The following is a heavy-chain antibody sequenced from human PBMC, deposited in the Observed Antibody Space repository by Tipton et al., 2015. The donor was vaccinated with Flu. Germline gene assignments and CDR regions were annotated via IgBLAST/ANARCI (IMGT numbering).Heavy chain of an antibody. Sequence: TLSLTCTVSGGSISSSSYYWGWIRQPPGKGLEWIGRIYYSGSTYYNPSLKSRVTISVDTSKNQLSLKLSSVTAADTAVYYWSRDVWALSGWYVSYYYSYYGMDVWGQGTTVTVSS. CDR3: SRDVWALSGWYVSYYYSYYGMDV. CDR2: IYYSGST. J-gene: IGHJ6*02. V-gene: IGHV4-39*07. CDR1: GGSISSSSYY. D-gene: IGHD6-19*01.